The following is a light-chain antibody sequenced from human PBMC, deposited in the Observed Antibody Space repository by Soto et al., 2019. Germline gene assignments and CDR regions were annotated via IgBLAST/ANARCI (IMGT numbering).Light chain of an antibody. CDR3: QQRSNWPRT. CDR2: DAS. Sequence: EIVLTQSPATLSLSPGERATLSCRASQSISSYLAWYQQKPGQAPRLLIYDASNRATAIPARFSGSGSGTDFTLTISSLEPEDFALYYCQQRSNWPRTFGQGTK. CDR1: QSISSY. J-gene: IGKJ1*01. V-gene: IGKV3-11*01.